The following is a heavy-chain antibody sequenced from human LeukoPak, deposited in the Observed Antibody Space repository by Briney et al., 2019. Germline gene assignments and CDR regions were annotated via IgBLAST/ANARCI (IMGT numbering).Heavy chain of an antibody. CDR1: GFTFSSYS. Sequence: PGGSLRLSCAASGFTFSSYSMNWVRQAPGKGLEWVSSISSSSSYIYYADSVKGRFTISRDNAKNSLYLQMNSLRAEDTAVYYCAVPRRDGSYYYFDYWGQGTLVTVSS. J-gene: IGHJ4*02. V-gene: IGHV3-21*01. CDR2: ISSSSSYI. D-gene: IGHD1-26*01. CDR3: AVPRRDGSYYYFDY.